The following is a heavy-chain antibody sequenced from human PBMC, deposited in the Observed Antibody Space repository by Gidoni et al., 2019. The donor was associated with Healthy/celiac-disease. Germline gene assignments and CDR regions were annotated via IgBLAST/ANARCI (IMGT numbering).Heavy chain of an antibody. V-gene: IGHV2-5*02. J-gene: IGHJ4*02. CDR1: GFSRSTSGVG. CDR2: IHWDDDK. CDR3: AHRREWLLFDY. Sequence: QITLKESGPTLVKPTQTLPLTCTFAGFSRSTSGVGVGWIRQHPGKALEWLALIHWDDDKRYSPSLKSTLTITKDTSKHQVVLTMTNMDPVDTAPYYCAHRREWLLFDYWGQGTLVTVSS. D-gene: IGHD3-3*01.